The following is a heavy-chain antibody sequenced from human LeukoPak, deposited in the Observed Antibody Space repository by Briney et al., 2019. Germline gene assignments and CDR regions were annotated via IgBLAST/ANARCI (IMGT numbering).Heavy chain of an antibody. CDR3: ATSESQTRFDY. CDR2: IYPGDSDT. V-gene: IGHV5-51*01. Sequence: GESLKISCKGSGYSFTSYWIGWVRQMPGKGLEWMGIIYPGDSDTRYSPSFQGQVTISADTSINTAYLQWSSPRASDTAMYYCATSESQTRFDYWGQGTPVTVSS. CDR1: GYSFTSYW. D-gene: IGHD1/OR15-1a*01. J-gene: IGHJ4*02.